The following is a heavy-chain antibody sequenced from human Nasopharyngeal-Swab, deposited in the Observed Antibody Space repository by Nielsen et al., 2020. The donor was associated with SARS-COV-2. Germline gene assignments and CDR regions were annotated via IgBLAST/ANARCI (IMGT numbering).Heavy chain of an antibody. CDR3: AREGYYGSGSYAPFDY. V-gene: IGHV1-69*13. J-gene: IGHJ4*02. Sequence: SVKVSCKASRGTFSSYAISWVRQAPGQGLEWMGGIIPIFGTANYAQKFQGRVTITADESTSTAYMELSSLRSEDTAVYYCAREGYYGSGSYAPFDYWGQGTLVTVSS. CDR2: IIPIFGTA. D-gene: IGHD3-10*01. CDR1: RGTFSSYA.